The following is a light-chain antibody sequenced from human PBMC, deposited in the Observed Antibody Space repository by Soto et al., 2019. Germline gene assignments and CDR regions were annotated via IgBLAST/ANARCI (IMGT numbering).Light chain of an antibody. V-gene: IGKV3-20*01. CDR3: QQYGSSPRLT. Sequence: EIVLTQSPGTLSLSPGERATLSCRASPSVSSSYLAWYQQKPGQAPRLLLYGASSRATGIPDRFSGSGSGRDFALTISRLEPEDFAVYYCQQYGSSPRLTFGGGTKVEIK. CDR2: GAS. J-gene: IGKJ4*01. CDR1: PSVSSSY.